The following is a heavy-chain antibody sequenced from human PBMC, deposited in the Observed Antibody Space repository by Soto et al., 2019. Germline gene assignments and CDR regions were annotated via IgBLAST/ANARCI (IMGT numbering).Heavy chain of an antibody. Sequence: EVQLVESGGGLVQPGGSLRLSCAASGFTFSSYEMNWVHQAPGKGLEWVSYISSSTNYIYYADSVKGRFSISRDNAKNSLYLQMNSLRAEDTAVYFCARGYDSSGFYYTFLYWGQGTLVTVSS. J-gene: IGHJ4*02. CDR3: ARGYDSSGFYYTFLY. D-gene: IGHD3-22*01. V-gene: IGHV3-48*03. CDR2: ISSSTNYI. CDR1: GFTFSSYE.